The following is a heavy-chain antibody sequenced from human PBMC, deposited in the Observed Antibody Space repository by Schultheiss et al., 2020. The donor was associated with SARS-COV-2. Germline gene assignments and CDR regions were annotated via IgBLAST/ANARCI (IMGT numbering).Heavy chain of an antibody. J-gene: IGHJ6*02. CDR1: GFTFSSYG. Sequence: GGSLRLSCAASGFTFSSYGMHWVRQAPGKGLEWVAVISYDGSNKYYADSVKGRFTISRDNAKNSLYLQMNSLRAEDTAVYYCAKDLMITFGGVIAAGGMDVWGQGTTVTVSS. CDR2: ISYDGSNK. D-gene: IGHD3-16*02. V-gene: IGHV3-30*18. CDR3: AKDLMITFGGVIAAGGMDV.